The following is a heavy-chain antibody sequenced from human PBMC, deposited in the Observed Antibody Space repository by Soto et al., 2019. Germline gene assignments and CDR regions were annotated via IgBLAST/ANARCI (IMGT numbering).Heavy chain of an antibody. CDR3: ARDKITGLFDY. CDR1: GVSIGSSTNY. Sequence: SETLSLTCTVSGVSIGSSTNYWGWIRQPPGTGLEWIGEINHTGSTNYNPSLKSRVTISVDTSKNQFSLKLTSVTAADTAVYYCARDKITGLFDYWGQGTLVTVSS. D-gene: IGHD2-8*02. J-gene: IGHJ4*02. CDR2: INHTGST. V-gene: IGHV4-39*07.